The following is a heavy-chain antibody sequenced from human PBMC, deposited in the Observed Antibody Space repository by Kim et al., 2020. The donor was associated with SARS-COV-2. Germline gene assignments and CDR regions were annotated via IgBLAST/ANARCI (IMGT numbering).Heavy chain of an antibody. V-gene: IGHV3-15*01. D-gene: IGHD6-13*01. Sequence: GGSLRLSCAASGFTFSNACMSWVRQAPGKGLEWVGHIKSTSDGGTTDYAAPVKGRFTISRDDSKNMLYVQMNSLKIEDTAVYFCATPYSSSLLWGQGTRVTVSS. CDR3: ATPYSSSLL. CDR2: IKSTSDGGTT. J-gene: IGHJ4*02. CDR1: GFTFSNAC.